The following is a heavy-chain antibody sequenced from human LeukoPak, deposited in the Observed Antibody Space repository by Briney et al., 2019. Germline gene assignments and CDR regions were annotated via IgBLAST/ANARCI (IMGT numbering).Heavy chain of an antibody. J-gene: IGHJ4*02. D-gene: IGHD2-2*01. Sequence: PGGSLRLSCAASGNYWTHWVRQAPGKGLVWVSHINGDGSWTTYADSVKGRFTISKDNAKNTVYLQVNNLRAEDTAVYYCVSFYETYWGRGTLVTVSS. CDR2: INGDGSWT. CDR1: GNYW. CDR3: VSFYETY. V-gene: IGHV3-74*01.